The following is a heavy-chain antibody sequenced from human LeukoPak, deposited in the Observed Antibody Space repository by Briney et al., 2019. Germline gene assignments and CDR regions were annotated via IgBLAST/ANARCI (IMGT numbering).Heavy chain of an antibody. CDR3: ARALTETSFYYMDV. J-gene: IGHJ6*03. Sequence: GASVKVSCKASGYTFSDYYIHWVRQAPGLGLEWMGWINPNSGGTSSAQKFQGRLTMTRDTSISTAYMEVTTLRSDDTAVYYCARALTETSFYYMDVWGKGTTVTVSS. V-gene: IGHV1-2*02. CDR1: GYTFSDYY. D-gene: IGHD1-7*01. CDR2: INPNSGGT.